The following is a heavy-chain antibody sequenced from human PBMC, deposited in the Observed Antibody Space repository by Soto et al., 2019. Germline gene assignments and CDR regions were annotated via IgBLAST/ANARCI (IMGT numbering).Heavy chain of an antibody. J-gene: IGHJ4*02. CDR3: ARYYGDYDPYFDY. CDR1: GFTFSSYW. D-gene: IGHD4-17*01. V-gene: IGHV3-74*01. CDR2: INSDGSST. Sequence: EVQLVESGGGLVQPGGSLRLSCAASGFTFSSYWMHWVRQAPGKGLVWVSRINSDGSSTSYADSVKGRFTISRHNAKNTLHRQMNSLTAEDTAVYYCARYYGDYDPYFDYWGQGTLVTVSS.